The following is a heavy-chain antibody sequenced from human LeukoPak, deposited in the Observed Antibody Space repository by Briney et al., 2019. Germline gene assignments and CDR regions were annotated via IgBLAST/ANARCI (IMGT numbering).Heavy chain of an antibody. CDR1: GGTFSSYA. V-gene: IGHV1-69*01. J-gene: IGHJ5*02. CDR3: ARHFTMIGGFDP. Sequence: SVKVSCKASGGTFSSYAISWVRQAPGQGLEWMGGIIPIFGTANYAQKFQGRVTITADESTSTAYMELRSLRSDDTAVYYCARHFTMIGGFDPWGQGTLVTVSS. D-gene: IGHD3-22*01. CDR2: IIPIFGTA.